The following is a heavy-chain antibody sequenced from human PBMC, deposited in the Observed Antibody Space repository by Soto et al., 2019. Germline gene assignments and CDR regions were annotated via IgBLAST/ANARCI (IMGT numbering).Heavy chain of an antibody. CDR3: ARAGGFGTTRDQKGLWFDP. CDR1: GFTFSSYA. V-gene: IGHV3-30-3*01. D-gene: IGHD3-10*01. Sequence: GGSLRLSCAASGFTFSSYAMHWVRQAPGKGLEWVAVISYDGSNKYYADSVKGRFTISRDNSKNTLYLQMNSLRAEDTAVYYCARAGGFGTTRDQKGLWFDPWGQGTLVTVSS. J-gene: IGHJ5*02. CDR2: ISYDGSNK.